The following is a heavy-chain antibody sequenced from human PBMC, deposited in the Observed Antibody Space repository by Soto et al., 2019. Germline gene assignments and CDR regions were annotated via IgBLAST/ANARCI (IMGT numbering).Heavy chain of an antibody. CDR1: GGSFSVYY. D-gene: IGHD2-2*01. V-gene: IGHV4-34*01. Sequence: PSETLSLTCAVYGGSFSVYYWSWIRQPPGKGLEWIGEINHSGSTNYNPSLKSRVTISVDTSKNQFSLKLSSVTAADTAVYYCARRRGYYCSSTSCYFDYWGQGTLVTVSS. CDR2: INHSGST. J-gene: IGHJ4*02. CDR3: ARRRGYYCSSTSCYFDY.